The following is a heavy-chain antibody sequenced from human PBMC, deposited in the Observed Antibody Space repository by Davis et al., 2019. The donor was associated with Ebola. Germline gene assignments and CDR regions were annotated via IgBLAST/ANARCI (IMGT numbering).Heavy chain of an antibody. V-gene: IGHV4-34*01. D-gene: IGHD3-10*01. J-gene: IGHJ5*02. Sequence: PSETLSLTCAVYGGSFSGYYWSWIRQPPGKGLEWIGEINHSGSTNYNPSLKSRVTISVDTSKNQFSLKLSSVTAADTAVYCCATLGGYFYWFDPWGQGTLVTVSS. CDR2: INHSGST. CDR3: ATLGGYFYWFDP. CDR1: GGSFSGYY.